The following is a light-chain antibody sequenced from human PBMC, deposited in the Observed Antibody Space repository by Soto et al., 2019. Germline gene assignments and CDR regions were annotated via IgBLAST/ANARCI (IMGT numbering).Light chain of an antibody. CDR1: SSDVGGDNY. J-gene: IGLJ2*01. CDR2: EVS. V-gene: IGLV2-8*01. Sequence: QSALTQPPSASGSPGQSVTISCTGTSSDVGGDNYVSWYQQHPGKAPKLMIYEVSKRPSGVPDRFSGSKSGNTASLTVSGLQAEDEADYYCSSYAGSHNVVFGGGTKVTVL. CDR3: SSYAGSHNVV.